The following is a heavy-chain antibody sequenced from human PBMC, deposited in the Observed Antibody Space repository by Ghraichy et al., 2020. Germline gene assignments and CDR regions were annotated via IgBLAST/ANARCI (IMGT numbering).Heavy chain of an antibody. D-gene: IGHD3-3*02. CDR2: IYYRGST. Sequence: SETLSLTCTVSGGSISSSSYYWGWLRQPPGKGLAWIGSIYYRGSTYYTPSLQIRVTISVDTSKNQFSLKLSSATAADTAVYYCARQISFWFDPCGQGTLVTVSS. CDR1: GGSISSSSYY. V-gene: IGHV4-39*01. CDR3: ARQISFWFDP. J-gene: IGHJ5*02.